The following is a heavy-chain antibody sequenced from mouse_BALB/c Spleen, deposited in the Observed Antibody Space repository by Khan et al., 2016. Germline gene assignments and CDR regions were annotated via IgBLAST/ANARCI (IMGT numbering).Heavy chain of an antibody. CDR3: ARDLDY. J-gene: IGHJ2*01. V-gene: IGHV1-7*01. CDR2: INPSTGYS. CDR1: GYTFTTYW. Sequence: QVQLQQSGAELAEPGASVKMSCKASGYTFTTYWMHWVKQRPGQGLEWIGYINPSTGYSEYHQIFKDKATLTADKSSSTAYMQLNSLTSEDSAGYCCARDLDYWGQGTTLTVSS.